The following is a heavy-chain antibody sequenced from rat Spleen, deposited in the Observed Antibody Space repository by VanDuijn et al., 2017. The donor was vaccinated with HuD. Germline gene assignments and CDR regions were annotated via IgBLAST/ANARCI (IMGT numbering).Heavy chain of an antibody. CDR1: GFSFSDCD. V-gene: IGHV5-25*01. CDR3: ARQGTSYYYVMDA. J-gene: IGHJ4*01. D-gene: IGHD4-3*01. Sequence: EVQLVESGGGLVQPGRSMLLSCAASGFSFSDCDMAWVRQAPTKGLAWVASIPYAVSTTYYRDSVKGRFTGSRDNAKSHLYLQMDSLRSEDTATYYCARQGTSYYYVMDAWGQGASVTVSS. CDR2: IPYAVSTT.